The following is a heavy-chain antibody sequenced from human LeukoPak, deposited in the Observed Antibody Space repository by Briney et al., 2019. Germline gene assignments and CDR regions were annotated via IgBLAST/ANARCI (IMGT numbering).Heavy chain of an antibody. CDR3: ATGDYYDSSGYYYGYYFDY. J-gene: IGHJ4*02. D-gene: IGHD3-22*01. CDR2: FDPEDGET. CDR1: GYTLTELS. Sequence: ASVKVSCKVSGYTLTELSMHWVRQAPGKGLEWMGGFDPEDGETIYAQKFQGRVTMTEDTSTDTAYMELSSLRSEDTAVYYCATGDYYDSSGYYYGYYFDYWGQGTLVTVSS. V-gene: IGHV1-24*01.